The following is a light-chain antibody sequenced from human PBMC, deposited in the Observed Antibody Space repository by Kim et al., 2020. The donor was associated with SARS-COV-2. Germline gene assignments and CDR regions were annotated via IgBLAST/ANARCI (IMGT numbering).Light chain of an antibody. CDR3: SSYTSSSTLVV. V-gene: IGLV2-14*03. Sequence: QSALTQSASVSGSLGQSITISCTGTSSDIGAYNYVSWYQQHPGKAPKLVIYDVTKRPSGVSNRFSGSKSGNTASLTISGLQAEDEADYCCSSYTSSSTLVVFGGGTQLTVL. CDR1: SSDIGAYNY. CDR2: DVT. J-gene: IGLJ2*01.